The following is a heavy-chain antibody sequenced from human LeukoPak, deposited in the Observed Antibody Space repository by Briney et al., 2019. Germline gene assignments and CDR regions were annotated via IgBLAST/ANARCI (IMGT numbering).Heavy chain of an antibody. V-gene: IGHV4-59*01. J-gene: IGHJ6*03. CDR1: GGSISNYY. Sequence: KASETLSLTCTVSGGSISNYYWSWIRQPPGKGLEWIGYIYYSGSTNYNPSLKSRVTISVDTSKNQFPLKLSSVTAADTAVYYCARVPAAIYYYYYMDVWGKGTTVTVSS. CDR2: IYYSGST. D-gene: IGHD2-15*01. CDR3: ARVPAAIYYYYYMDV.